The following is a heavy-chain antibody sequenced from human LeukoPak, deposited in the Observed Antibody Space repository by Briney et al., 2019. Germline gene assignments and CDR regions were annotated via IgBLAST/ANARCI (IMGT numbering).Heavy chain of an antibody. J-gene: IGHJ6*03. CDR3: TAIREYCDSAGCYSPYFYYYMGV. CDR1: GFTFGNAW. D-gene: IGHD2-15*01. Sequence: PGGSLRLACAASGFTFGNAWMNWVRQAPGKGLEWVGRIKTKQDGGTTDYATPVKGRFTISRDDSRDTLYLQMNSLRTDDTAIYYCTAIREYCDSAGCYSPYFYYYMGVWGKGTTVAVSS. CDR2: IKTKQDGGTT. V-gene: IGHV3-15*01.